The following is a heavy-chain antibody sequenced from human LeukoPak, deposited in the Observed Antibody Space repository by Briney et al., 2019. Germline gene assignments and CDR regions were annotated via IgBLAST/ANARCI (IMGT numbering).Heavy chain of an antibody. CDR1: GGTFSSYA. D-gene: IGHD5-24*01. CDR3: ARVLSREGYFDY. CDR2: ISGYNGDI. J-gene: IGHJ4*02. Sequence: GSSVTVSFKASGGTFSSYAISWVRQAPGQGLEWMGWISGYNGDINYAQRLQGRVTMTTDTSTSTAYVELRSLSSDDTAVYYCARVLSREGYFDYWGQGTLVTVSS. V-gene: IGHV1-18*01.